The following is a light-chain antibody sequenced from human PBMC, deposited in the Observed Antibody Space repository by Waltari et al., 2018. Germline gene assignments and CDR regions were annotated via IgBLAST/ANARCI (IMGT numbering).Light chain of an antibody. J-gene: IGKJ1*01. CDR3: QQYNTYPWT. CDR1: QSISIW. CDR2: KAS. Sequence: DIQMTQSPSTLSASVGDRVTITCRASQSISIWVAWYQQKPGKAPKLLIYKASSLESGVPSRFSGSGSGTEVSLTISSLQPDDFATYYCQQYNTYPWTFGQGTKAEIK. V-gene: IGKV1-5*03.